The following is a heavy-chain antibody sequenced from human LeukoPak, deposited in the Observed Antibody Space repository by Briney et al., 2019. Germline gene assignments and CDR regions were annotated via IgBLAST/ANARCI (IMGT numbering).Heavy chain of an antibody. V-gene: IGHV1-69*05. Sequence: SVKVSCKASGGTFSSYAISWVRQAPGQGLEWMGRIIPIFGTANYAQKFQGRVTVTTDESTSTAYMELSSLRSEDTAVYYCALKGGIQLHDAFDIWGQGTMVTVSS. CDR1: GGTFSSYA. CDR3: ALKGGIQLHDAFDI. J-gene: IGHJ3*02. D-gene: IGHD5-18*01. CDR2: IIPIFGTA.